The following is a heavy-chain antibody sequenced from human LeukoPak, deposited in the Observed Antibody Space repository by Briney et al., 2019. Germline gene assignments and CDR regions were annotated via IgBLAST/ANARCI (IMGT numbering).Heavy chain of an antibody. CDR1: GFTFSSYS. D-gene: IGHD3-10*01. CDR3: ARGGRDDYYGSGRLGYFDY. CDR2: ISSSSSYI. V-gene: IGHV3-21*01. Sequence: GGSLRLSCAASGFTFSSYSMNWVRQAPGKGLEWVSSISSSSSYIYYADSVKGRFTISRDNAKNSLYLQMNSLRAEDTAVYYCARGGRDDYYGSGRLGYFDYWGQGTLVTVSS. J-gene: IGHJ4*02.